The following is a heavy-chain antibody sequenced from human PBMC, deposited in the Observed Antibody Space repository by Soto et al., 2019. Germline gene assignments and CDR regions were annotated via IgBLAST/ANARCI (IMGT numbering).Heavy chain of an antibody. CDR3: ARIYCTTTTCDSWFDP. CDR2: IDPFDTYA. Sequence: ESLKISCTGFVYTFTTFWISWLLQIPGKGLEWMGRIDPFDTYATYSLAFQGHVNISADKATSTAYLQWSSLKASDTAMYFCARIYCTTTTCDSWFDPWGQGTLVTVSS. CDR1: VYTFTTFW. V-gene: IGHV5-10-1*01. D-gene: IGHD2-2*01. J-gene: IGHJ5*02.